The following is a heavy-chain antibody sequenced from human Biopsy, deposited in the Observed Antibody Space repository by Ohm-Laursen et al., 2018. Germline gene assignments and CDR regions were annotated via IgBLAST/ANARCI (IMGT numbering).Heavy chain of an antibody. CDR1: GYTFTDYS. V-gene: IGHV1-69*04. Sequence: ASVKVSCKASGYTFTDYSLHWVRQAPGQGLEWMGRIIPIVDIVNYAQRFQGRVTMTADKSTSTAYLDLSSLISEDTAVYYCARGGSGSGYYGMDVWGQGTTVTVSS. CDR3: ARGGSGSGYYGMDV. CDR2: IIPIVDIV. J-gene: IGHJ6*02. D-gene: IGHD3-10*01.